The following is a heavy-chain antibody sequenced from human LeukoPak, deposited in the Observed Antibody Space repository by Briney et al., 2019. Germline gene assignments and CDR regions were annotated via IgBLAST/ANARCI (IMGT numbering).Heavy chain of an antibody. D-gene: IGHD6-13*01. J-gene: IGHJ6*03. CDR1: GFTFSSYG. CDR2: IWYDGSNK. CDR3: AREVRIAAVGFHMDV. Sequence: PGGSLRLSCAASGFTFSSYGMHWVRQAPGKGLEWVAVIWYDGSNKYYADSVKGRFTISRDNAKNSLYLQMNSLRAEDTAVYYCAREVRIAAVGFHMDVWGKGTTVTVSS. V-gene: IGHV3-33*01.